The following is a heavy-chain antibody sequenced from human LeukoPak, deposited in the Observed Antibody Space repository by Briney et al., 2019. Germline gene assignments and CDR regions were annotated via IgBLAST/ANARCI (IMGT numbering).Heavy chain of an antibody. V-gene: IGHV1-8*01. CDR2: MNPNSGNT. Sequence: ASVKVSCKSSGSTFTSYDFNWVRQPTGQGLEWMGWMNPNSGNTGFAQKFQGRVTMTRNTPISAAYMELSTLKSEDPAVYYRARGPPPYCSGDSRHSFLFLHHWGQGNLVIVSS. D-gene: IGHD2-15*01. CDR1: GSTFTSYD. J-gene: IGHJ1*01. CDR3: ARGPPPYCSGDSRHSFLFLHH.